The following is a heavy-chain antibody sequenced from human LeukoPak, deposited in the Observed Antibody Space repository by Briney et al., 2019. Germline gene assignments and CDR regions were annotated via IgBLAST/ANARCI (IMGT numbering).Heavy chain of an antibody. CDR2: ISYDGSNK. V-gene: IGHV3-30-3*01. D-gene: IGHD5-12*01. Sequence: PGGSLRLSCAVSGFTFRSYAMHWVRQAPGKGLEWVAFISYDGSNKYYGDSVKGRFTISRDDSKNTLALQMNSLRPEDTALYYCARDGGGYSGYDYYYYYGMDVWGQGTTVTVSS. CDR1: GFTFRSYA. CDR3: ARDGGGYSGYDYYYYYGMDV. J-gene: IGHJ6*02.